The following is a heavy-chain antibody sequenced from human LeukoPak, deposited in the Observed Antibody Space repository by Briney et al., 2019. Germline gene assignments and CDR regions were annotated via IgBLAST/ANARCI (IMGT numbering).Heavy chain of an antibody. CDR1: GGSISSYY. J-gene: IGHJ4*02. Sequence: SETLSLTCTVSGGSISSYYWSWIRQPAGKGLEWIGRIYTSGSTNYNPSLKSRVTMSVDTSKNQFSLKLSSVTAADTAVYYCARDYCSSTSCYPLFDYWGQGTLVTVSS. CDR3: ARDYCSSTSCYPLFDY. V-gene: IGHV4-4*07. D-gene: IGHD2-2*01. CDR2: IYTSGST.